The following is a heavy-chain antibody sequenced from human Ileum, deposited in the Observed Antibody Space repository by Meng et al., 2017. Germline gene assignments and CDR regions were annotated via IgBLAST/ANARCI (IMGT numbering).Heavy chain of an antibody. Sequence: QVQLVESGGGSVKPGGSLRLSCAASGFTFSDYYMSWVRQAPGKGLEWVSYVTRSGDTTYYADSVKGRFTISRDNSKNTLYLQMNSLRVEDTAVYYCVGEVGPRDFDNWGQGILVTVSS. J-gene: IGHJ4*02. D-gene: IGHD1-26*01. CDR3: VGEVGPRDFDN. CDR1: GFTFSDYY. CDR2: VTRSGDTT. V-gene: IGHV3-11*04.